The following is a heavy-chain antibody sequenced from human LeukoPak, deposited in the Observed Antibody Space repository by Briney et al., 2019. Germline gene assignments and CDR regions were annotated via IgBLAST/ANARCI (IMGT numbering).Heavy chain of an antibody. V-gene: IGHV1-18*01. D-gene: IGHD2-21*02. CDR2: ISAYNGNT. J-gene: IGHJ4*02. CDR1: GYTFSTYG. Sequence: ASAKVSCKASGYTFSTYGFSWVRQAPGQGLEWMGWISAYNGNTNYAQKLQGRVTMTTDTSTSTAYMELRSLRSDDTAVYYCAREAYCGGDCFVTDYWGQGTLVTVSS. CDR3: AREAYCGGDCFVTDY.